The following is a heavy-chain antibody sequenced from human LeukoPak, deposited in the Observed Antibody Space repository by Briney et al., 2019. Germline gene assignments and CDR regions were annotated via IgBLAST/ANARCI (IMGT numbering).Heavy chain of an antibody. CDR1: GGTFSSYT. CDR3: ARDTIYYDSSGYYFNWSDP. CDR2: IIPILGIA. D-gene: IGHD3-22*01. J-gene: IGHJ5*02. Sequence: GASVKVSCKASGGTFSSYTISWVRQAPGQGLEWMGRIIPILGIANYAQKFQGRVTITADKSTSTAYMELSSLRSEDTAVYYCARDTIYYDSSGYYFNWSDPWGQGTLVTVSS. V-gene: IGHV1-69*04.